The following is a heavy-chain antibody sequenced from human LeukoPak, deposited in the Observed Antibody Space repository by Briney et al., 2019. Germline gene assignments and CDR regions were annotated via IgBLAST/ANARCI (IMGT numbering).Heavy chain of an antibody. J-gene: IGHJ4*02. CDR2: IYSGGST. Sequence: GGSLRLSCAASGFTFSSNYMSWVRQAPGKGLEWVSVIYSGGSTYYADSVKGRFTISRDNSKNTLYLQMNSLRAEDTAVYYCARDIAAAPGGGEFDYWGQGTLVTVSS. CDR1: GFTFSSNY. CDR3: ARDIAAAPGGGEFDY. V-gene: IGHV3-66*02. D-gene: IGHD6-13*01.